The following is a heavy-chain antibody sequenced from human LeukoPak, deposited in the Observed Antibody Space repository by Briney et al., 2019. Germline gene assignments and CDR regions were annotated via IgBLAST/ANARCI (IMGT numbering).Heavy chain of an antibody. D-gene: IGHD2-2*02. CDR1: GYTFTSYG. CDR2: INPNSGGT. V-gene: IGHV1-2*02. CDR3: ASIVVVPAAIGDNWFDP. Sequence: ASVKVSCKASGYTFTSYGISWVRQAPGQGLEWMGWINPNSGGTNYAQKFQGRVTMTRDTSISTAYMELSRLRSDDTAVYYCASIVVVPAAIGDNWFDPWGQGTLVTVSS. J-gene: IGHJ5*02.